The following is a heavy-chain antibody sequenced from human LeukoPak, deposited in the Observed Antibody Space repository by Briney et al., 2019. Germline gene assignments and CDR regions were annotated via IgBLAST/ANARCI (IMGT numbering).Heavy chain of an antibody. V-gene: IGHV1-69*13. CDR2: IIPIFGTV. Sequence: GASVKVSCKASGGTFSSYAISWVRQAPGQGLEWMGGIIPIFGTVNYAQKFQGRVTITADESTSTAYMELSSLRSEDTAVYYCASDYDRSGYYVDYWGQGTLVTVSS. D-gene: IGHD3-22*01. CDR1: GGTFSSYA. CDR3: ASDYDRSGYYVDY. J-gene: IGHJ4*02.